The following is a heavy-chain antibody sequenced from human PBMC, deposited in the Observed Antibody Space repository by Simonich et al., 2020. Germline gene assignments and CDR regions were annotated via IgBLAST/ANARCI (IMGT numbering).Heavy chain of an antibody. V-gene: IGHV1-8*03. CDR2: KNPNNMNT. Sequence: QVQLVQSGAEVKKPGASVKVSCKASGYTFTSYDINWLRQATGQGMEGMGWKNPNNMNTGYAQKFQGRVTITRNTSISTAYMELSSLRSEDTAVYYCARTYSGSYYYFDYWGQGTLVTVSS. CDR3: ARTYSGSYYYFDY. D-gene: IGHD1-26*01. CDR1: GYTFTSYD. J-gene: IGHJ4*02.